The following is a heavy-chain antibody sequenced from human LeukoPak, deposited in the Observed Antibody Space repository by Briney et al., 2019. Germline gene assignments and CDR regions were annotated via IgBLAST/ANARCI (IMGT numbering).Heavy chain of an antibody. V-gene: IGHV3-21*01. J-gene: IGHJ4*02. CDR1: GFTFSSYA. D-gene: IGHD6-13*01. CDR3: VRGDSRDY. CDR2: ISSSSSTM. Sequence: GGSLRLSCAASGFTFSSYAMHWVRQAPGKGLDWVASISSSSSTMHYADSVKGRLTISRDNAKNSLYLQINSLRAEDTAVYYCVRGDSRDYWGQGTLVTVSS.